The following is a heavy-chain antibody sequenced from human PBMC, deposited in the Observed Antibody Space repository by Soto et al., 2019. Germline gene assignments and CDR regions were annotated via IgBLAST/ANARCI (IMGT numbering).Heavy chain of an antibody. CDR2: MNPDSGHA. V-gene: IGHV1-8*01. J-gene: IGHJ4*02. D-gene: IGHD2-15*01. CDR3: ARRPHCSGGICYYGLDN. Sequence: ASVKVSCKASGYTFTNSDINWVRQAPGQGLEWMGWMNPDSGHAAYARKFQGRVTLTTSTSTSTVYMEMRSLGSEDTAVYYCARRPHCSGGICYYGLDNWGQGTLVTGS. CDR1: GYTFTNSD.